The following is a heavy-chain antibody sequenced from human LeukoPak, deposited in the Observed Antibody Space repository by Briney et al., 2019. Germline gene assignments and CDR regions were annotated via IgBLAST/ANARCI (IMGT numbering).Heavy chain of an antibody. Sequence: PGGSLILSCAASGFTFSDYAMSGGRPAPGEGLEGVSVISGSGDTTSYTDSVKGRFTISRDNSKNTLDLQMNSLRAEDTAVYYCAKRASIGYGSGWLDYWGQGTLVTVSS. CDR2: ISGSGDTT. J-gene: IGHJ4*02. D-gene: IGHD6-19*01. CDR3: AKRASIGYGSGWLDY. CDR1: GFTFSDYA. V-gene: IGHV3-23*01.